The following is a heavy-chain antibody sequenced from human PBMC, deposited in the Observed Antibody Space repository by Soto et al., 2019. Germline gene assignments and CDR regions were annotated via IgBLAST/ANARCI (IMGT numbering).Heavy chain of an antibody. CDR1: GYTFTSYY. J-gene: IGHJ4*02. V-gene: IGHV1-46*03. CDR3: AIHLAAGDS. D-gene: IGHD2-15*01. CDR2: VNPTCGST. Sequence: QVQLVQSGAEVKKPGASVRVSCKASGYTFTSYYIHWVRQAPGQGLEWMAIVNPTCGSTNYAQKFHGRVTVTFDTSTTTVFMAFNNLRSEDTVVYYCAIHLAAGDSWGQGTLVSVSS.